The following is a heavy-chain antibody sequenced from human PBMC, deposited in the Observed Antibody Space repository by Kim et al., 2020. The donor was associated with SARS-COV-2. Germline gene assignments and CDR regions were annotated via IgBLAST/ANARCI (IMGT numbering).Heavy chain of an antibody. J-gene: IGHJ6*02. CDR2: IYHSGST. D-gene: IGHD6-13*01. Sequence: SETLSLTCAVSGGSISSSNWWSWVRQPPGKGLEWIGEIYHSGSTNYNPSLKSRVTISVDKSKNQFSLKLTSVTAADPAVYYCARERVIAAAGEYYYYYGMDVWGQGTTVTVSS. CDR1: GGSISSSNW. V-gene: IGHV4-4*02. CDR3: ARERVIAAAGEYYYYYGMDV.